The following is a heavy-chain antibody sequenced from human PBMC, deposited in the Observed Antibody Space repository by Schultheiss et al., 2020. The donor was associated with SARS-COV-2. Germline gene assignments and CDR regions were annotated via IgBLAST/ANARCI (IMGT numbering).Heavy chain of an antibody. Sequence: ASVKVSCKASGYTFTSYDINWVRQATGQGLEWMGWMNPNSGNTGYAQKFRDRLIMTTDKSTSTAYMELRSLRSDDTAVYYCARDHPLSRRDGYNYVGDFDYWGQGTLVTVSS. V-gene: IGHV1-8*02. D-gene: IGHD5-24*01. CDR2: MNPNSGNT. CDR3: ARDHPLSRRDGYNYVGDFDY. J-gene: IGHJ4*02. CDR1: GYTFTSYD.